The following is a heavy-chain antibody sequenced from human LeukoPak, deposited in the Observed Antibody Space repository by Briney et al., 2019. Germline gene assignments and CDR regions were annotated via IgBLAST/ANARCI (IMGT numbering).Heavy chain of an antibody. CDR1: GYTFTGYY. J-gene: IGHJ4*02. CDR3: ARDNCSGGSCYSNFDY. Sequence: ASVKVSCKASGYTFTGYYMHWVRQAPGQGLEWMGWVNPNSGGTNYAQKFQGWVTMTRDTSISTAYMELSRLRSDDTAVYYCARDNCSGGSCYSNFDYWGQGTLVTVSS. D-gene: IGHD2-15*01. V-gene: IGHV1-2*04. CDR2: VNPNSGGT.